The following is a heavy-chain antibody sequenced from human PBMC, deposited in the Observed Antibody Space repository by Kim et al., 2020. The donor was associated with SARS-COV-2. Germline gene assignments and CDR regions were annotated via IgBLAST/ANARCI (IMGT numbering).Heavy chain of an antibody. D-gene: IGHD6-13*01. J-gene: IGHJ4*02. V-gene: IGHV1-46*01. CDR2: INPSGDAT. CDR3: VISSPGMAPFGY. CDR1: GYTFTSYF. Sequence: ASVKVSCKASGYTFTSYFTHWVRQAPGQGLEWMAIINPSGDATAYSQRFQGRVTMTRDTSTNTVYMELSSLISEDTAVYYCVISSPGMAPFGYWGQGTQVTVSS.